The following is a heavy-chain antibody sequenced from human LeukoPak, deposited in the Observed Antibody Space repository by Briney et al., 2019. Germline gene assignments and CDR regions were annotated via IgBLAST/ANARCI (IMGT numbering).Heavy chain of an antibody. CDR2: ISSSSSYI. V-gene: IGHV3-21*01. D-gene: IGHD3-3*01. Sequence: PGGSPRLSCAASGFTFSSYSMNWVRHAPGKGLEWVSSISSSSSYIYYADSVKGRFTISRDNAKNSLYLQMNSLRAEDTAVYYCARDRAGYDFWSGYYEADYWGQGTLVTVSS. J-gene: IGHJ4*02. CDR3: ARDRAGYDFWSGYYEADY. CDR1: GFTFSSYS.